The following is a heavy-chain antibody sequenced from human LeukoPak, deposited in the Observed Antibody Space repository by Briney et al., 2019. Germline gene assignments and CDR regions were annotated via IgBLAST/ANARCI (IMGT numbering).Heavy chain of an antibody. J-gene: IGHJ4*02. CDR1: GFTFSSYS. CDR2: ISSSSSTI. CDR3: ARRGNLARAFFDY. Sequence: GGSLRLSCAASGFTFSSYSMNWVRQAPGKGLEWVSYISSSSSTIYYADSVKGRFTISRDNAKNSLYLQMNSLGAEDTAIYFCARRGNLARAFFDYWGQGTLVIVSS. D-gene: IGHD1-14*01. V-gene: IGHV3-48*01.